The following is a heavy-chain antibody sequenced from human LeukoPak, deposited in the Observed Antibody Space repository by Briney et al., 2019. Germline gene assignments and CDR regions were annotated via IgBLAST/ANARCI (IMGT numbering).Heavy chain of an antibody. CDR2: ISYDGSNK. CDR3: WALRRYYDFWSGSFDY. Sequence: GGSLRLSCAASGFTFSSYGMHGVRQAPGKGLEWVAVISYDGSNKYYADSVKGRFTISRDNSKNTLYLQMNGLRAEDTAVYYCWALRRYYDFWSGSFDYWGQGTLVTVS. V-gene: IGHV3-30*19. J-gene: IGHJ4*02. CDR1: GFTFSSYG. D-gene: IGHD3-3*01.